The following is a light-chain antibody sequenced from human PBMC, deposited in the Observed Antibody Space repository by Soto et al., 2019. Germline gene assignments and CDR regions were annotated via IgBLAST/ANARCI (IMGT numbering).Light chain of an antibody. Sequence: DIQMTQSPSTLSASVGDRVTITCRASQSISSWLAWYQQKQGKAPKLLIYKASSLESGVPSRFSGIVSGTEGTITISSLQPDDGSTYDGQQSNSYPRTFGQGTKVDIK. CDR1: QSISSW. J-gene: IGKJ1*01. CDR2: KAS. V-gene: IGKV1-5*03. CDR3: QQSNSYPRT.